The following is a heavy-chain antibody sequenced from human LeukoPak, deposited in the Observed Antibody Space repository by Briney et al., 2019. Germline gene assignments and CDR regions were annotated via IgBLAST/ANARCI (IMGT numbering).Heavy chain of an antibody. J-gene: IGHJ4*02. Sequence: PGGSLRLSCAASGFTFDDYAMHWVRQAPGKGLEWVSGISWNSGSIGYADSVKGRFTISRDNSKNTLYLQMNSLRAEDTAVYYCARLRGSYFDSWGQGTLVTVSS. V-gene: IGHV3-9*01. CDR3: ARLRGSYFDS. CDR2: ISWNSGSI. CDR1: GFTFDDYA. D-gene: IGHD1-26*01.